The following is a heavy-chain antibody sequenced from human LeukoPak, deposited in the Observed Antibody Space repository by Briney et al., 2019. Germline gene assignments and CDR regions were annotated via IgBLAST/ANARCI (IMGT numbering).Heavy chain of an antibody. J-gene: IGHJ4*02. Sequence: GGSLRLSCAASGFTFSSYWMSWVRQAPGKGREWVANIKQDGSEKYYVDSVKGRFTISRDKAKNSLYLQMNSLRAEGTAVYYCARGAYYYGSGSYDYWGQGTLVTVSS. CDR1: GFTFSSYW. CDR2: IKQDGSEK. V-gene: IGHV3-7*04. CDR3: ARGAYYYGSGSYDY. D-gene: IGHD3-10*01.